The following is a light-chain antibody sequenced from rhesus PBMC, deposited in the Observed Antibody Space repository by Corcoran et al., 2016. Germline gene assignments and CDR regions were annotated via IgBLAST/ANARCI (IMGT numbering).Light chain of an antibody. V-gene: IGKV3-24*04. CDR1: QSVGSY. J-gene: IGKJ1*01. CDR2: GAS. Sequence: ETVVTQSPATLSLSPGERATLSCRASQSVGSYLAWYQQKPGQAPRLLIDGASSRANGIPDRVSGSGSGTDFTLTISRLETEDVGVYYCQQSSNFWTFGQGTKVEIK. CDR3: QQSSNFWT.